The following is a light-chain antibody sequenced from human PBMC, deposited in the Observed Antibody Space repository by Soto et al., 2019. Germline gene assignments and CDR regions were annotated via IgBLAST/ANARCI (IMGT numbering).Light chain of an antibody. V-gene: IGKV3-20*01. Sequence: EIVLTQSPGTLSLSPGERATLSCRASQSVSSNYVAWYQQKPGQTPKVLIYRASSRATGIPDRFSGSGSGTDFTLTISRLEPEEFAMYYCQQYGSSPLTFGGGTKVDIK. CDR1: QSVSSNY. CDR3: QQYGSSPLT. J-gene: IGKJ4*01. CDR2: RAS.